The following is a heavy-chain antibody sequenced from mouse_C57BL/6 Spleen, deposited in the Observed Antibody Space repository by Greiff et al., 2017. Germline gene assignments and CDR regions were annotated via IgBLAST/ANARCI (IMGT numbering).Heavy chain of an antibody. CDR3: AIYSNFSWFAY. J-gene: IGHJ3*01. CDR1: GYSFTGYY. CDR2: INPSTGGT. Sequence: VQLQQSGPELVKPGASVKISCKASGYSFTGYYMNWVKQSPEKSLEWIGEINPSTGGTTYNQKFKAKATLTVDKSSSTAYMQLKSLTSEDSAVYYCAIYSNFSWFAYWGQGTLVTVSA. D-gene: IGHD2-5*01. V-gene: IGHV1-42*01.